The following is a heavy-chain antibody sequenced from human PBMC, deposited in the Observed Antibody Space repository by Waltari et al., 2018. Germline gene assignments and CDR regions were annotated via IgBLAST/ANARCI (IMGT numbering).Heavy chain of an antibody. CDR1: GYTFTSYA. D-gene: IGHD3-10*01. J-gene: IGHJ3*02. CDR2: INAGNGNT. V-gene: IGHV1-3*01. Sequence: QVQLVQSGAEVKKPGASVKVSCKASGYTFTSYAMHWVRQAPGQRLEWMGWINAGNGNTKYSQKFQGRVTITRDTSASTAYMELSSLRSEDTAVYYCARPRGPWFGEIDAFDIWCQGTMVTVSS. CDR3: ARPRGPWFGEIDAFDI.